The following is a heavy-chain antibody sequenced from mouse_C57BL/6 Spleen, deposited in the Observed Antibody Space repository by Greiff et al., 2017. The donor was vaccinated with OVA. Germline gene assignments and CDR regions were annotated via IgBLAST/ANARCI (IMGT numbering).Heavy chain of an antibody. V-gene: IGHV6-3*01. J-gene: IGHJ3*01. CDR3: TGPTTAGAY. CDR1: GFTFSNYW. Sequence: DVKLVESGGGLVQPGGSMKLSCVASGFTFSNYWMNWVRQSPEKGLEWVAQIRLKSDNYATHYAESVKGRFTISRDDSKSSVYLQMNNLRAEDTGIYYCTGPTTAGAYWGQGTLVTVSA. D-gene: IGHD1-2*01. CDR2: IRLKSDNYAT.